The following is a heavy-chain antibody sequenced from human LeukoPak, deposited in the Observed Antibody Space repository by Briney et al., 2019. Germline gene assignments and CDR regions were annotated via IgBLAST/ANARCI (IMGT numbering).Heavy chain of an antibody. V-gene: IGHV4-34*01. Sequence: SETLSLTCAVYGGSFSGYYWSWIRQPPGKGLEWIGEINHSGSTNYNPSLKSRVTISVGTSKNQFSLKLSSVTAADTAVYYCAIFDYDFWSGYPYWGQGTLVTVSS. CDR3: AIFDYDFWSGYPY. J-gene: IGHJ4*02. D-gene: IGHD3-3*01. CDR1: GGSFSGYY. CDR2: INHSGST.